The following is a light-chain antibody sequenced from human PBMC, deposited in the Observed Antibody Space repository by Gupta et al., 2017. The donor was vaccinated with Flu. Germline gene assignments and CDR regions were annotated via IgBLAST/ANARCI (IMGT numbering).Light chain of an antibody. J-gene: IGKJ1*01. CDR3: QQYNTWPQT. Sequence: ETVVTQSPATLSVSPGERASLSCRASHSISRNLAWYRQKPGQAPRLLIYGASVRASGIPARISGSGAGTEFTLTISSLQSEDFAVYFCQQYNTWPQTVGQGTRVEIK. CDR1: HSISRN. CDR2: GAS. V-gene: IGKV3D-15*01.